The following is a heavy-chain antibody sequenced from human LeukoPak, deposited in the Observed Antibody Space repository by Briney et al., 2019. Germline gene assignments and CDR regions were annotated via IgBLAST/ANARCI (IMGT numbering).Heavy chain of an antibody. V-gene: IGHV3-30*02. J-gene: IGHJ5*02. CDR2: IRNDGSNK. Sequence: SGGSLRLSCAASGFTFSSYAMHWVRQAPGKGLEWVAFIRNDGSNKYYADSVKGRFTISRDNPKNTLYLQMNSLRAEDTAVYYCAKAASVTLVRGAPAWGQGTLVTVSS. CDR1: GFTFSSYA. D-gene: IGHD3-10*01. CDR3: AKAASVTLVRGAPA.